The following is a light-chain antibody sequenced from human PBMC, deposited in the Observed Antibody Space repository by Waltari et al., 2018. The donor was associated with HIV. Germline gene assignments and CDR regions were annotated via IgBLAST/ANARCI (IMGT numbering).Light chain of an antibody. CDR3: QSGXXWKNYEAV. J-gene: IGLJ2*01. CDR1: VLAXIY. V-gene: IGLV3-25*03. Sequence: SFELTQPPSVSVSPGQTATITCSGDVLAXIYGHWYQVKPGQXPVVVIYKDTERPSVIPERFSGSTSGXTAXLTXTGVVAEDEADXXCQSGXXWKNYEAVFGGGTKVTVL. CDR2: KDT.